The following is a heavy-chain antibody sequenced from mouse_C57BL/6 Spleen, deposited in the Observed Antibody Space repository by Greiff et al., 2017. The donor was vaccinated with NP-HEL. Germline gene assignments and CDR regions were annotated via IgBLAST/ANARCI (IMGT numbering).Heavy chain of an antibody. CDR2: IYPRSGNT. D-gene: IGHD4-1*01. CDR1: GYTFTSYG. Sequence: QVQLQQSGAELARPGASVKLSCKASGYTFTSYGISWVKQRTGQGLEWIGEIYPRSGNTYYNEKFKGKATLTADKSSSTAYMELRSLTSEDSAVYFCAGWDWFAYWGQGTLVTVSA. CDR3: AGWDWFAY. V-gene: IGHV1-81*01. J-gene: IGHJ3*01.